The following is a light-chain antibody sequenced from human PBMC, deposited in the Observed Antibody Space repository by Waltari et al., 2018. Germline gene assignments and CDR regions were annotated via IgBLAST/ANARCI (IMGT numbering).Light chain of an antibody. CDR2: DVS. CDR3: VSYTTISTWV. Sequence: WYQHHPGKAPKVIIYDVSKRPSGVSNRFSGSKSGNTASLIISGLQADDEADYYCVSYTTISTWVFGGGTKLTVL. V-gene: IGLV2-14*03. J-gene: IGLJ3*02.